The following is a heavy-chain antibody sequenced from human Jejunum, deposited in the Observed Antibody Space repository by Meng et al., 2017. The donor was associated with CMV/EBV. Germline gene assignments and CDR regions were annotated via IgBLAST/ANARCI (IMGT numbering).Heavy chain of an antibody. CDR1: GDSVSSNSVT. J-gene: IGHJ4*02. Sequence: CAISGDSVSSNSVTWNWIRQSPSRGLEWLGRTYYRSKWYNDYAVSVKSRISINADTSKNQFPLQLNSVTPEDAAVYYCARGRGWISDLWGQGTLVTVSS. CDR3: ARGRGWISDL. V-gene: IGHV6-1*01. D-gene: IGHD6-19*01. CDR2: TYYRSKWYN.